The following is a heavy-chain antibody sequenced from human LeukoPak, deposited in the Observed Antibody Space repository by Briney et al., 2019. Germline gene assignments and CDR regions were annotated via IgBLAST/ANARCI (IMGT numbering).Heavy chain of an antibody. CDR1: GGSFSGYY. V-gene: IGHV4-34*01. CDR2: INHSGST. D-gene: IGHD3-16*02. Sequence: SETLSLTCAVYGGSFSGYYWSWIHQPPGKGLEWIGEINHSGSTNYNPSLKSRVTISVDTSKNQFSLKLSSVTAADTAVYYCARLPQLYVWGSYRYSRYSFDYWGQGTLVTVSS. CDR3: ARLPQLYVWGSYRYSRYSFDY. J-gene: IGHJ4*02.